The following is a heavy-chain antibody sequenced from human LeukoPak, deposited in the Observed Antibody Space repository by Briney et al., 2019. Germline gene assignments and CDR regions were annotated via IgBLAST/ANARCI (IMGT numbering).Heavy chain of an antibody. CDR1: GGSISSSNW. D-gene: IGHD3-16*01. CDR2: IYHSGST. J-gene: IGHJ5*02. Sequence: PSETLSLTCAVSGGSISSSNWWSWVRQPPGKGLEWIGEIYHSGSTNYNPSLKSRVTISVDTSKNQFSLKLSSVTAADTAVYYCARTARGGNWFDPWGQGTLVTVSS. V-gene: IGHV4-4*02. CDR3: ARTARGGNWFDP.